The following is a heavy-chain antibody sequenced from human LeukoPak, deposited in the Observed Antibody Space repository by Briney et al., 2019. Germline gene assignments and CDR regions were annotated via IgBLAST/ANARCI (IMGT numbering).Heavy chain of an antibody. CDR3: ARTSNYHGWGRYFLDY. J-gene: IGHJ4*02. D-gene: IGHD3-10*01. CDR2: IRSEAYGGTT. CDR1: GFNLGSYA. V-gene: IGHV3-49*04. Sequence: QPGGSLRLSCAASGFNLGSYAMSWVRQAPGKGLEWVAFIRSEAYGGTTEYAASVKGRFTISRDDFKTIAYLQMDILKAEDTAVYFCARTSNYHGWGRYFLDYWGQGTLVTVST.